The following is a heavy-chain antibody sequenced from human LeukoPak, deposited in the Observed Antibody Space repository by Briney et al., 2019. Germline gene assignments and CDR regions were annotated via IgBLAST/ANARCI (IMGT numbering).Heavy chain of an antibody. Sequence: PGRSLRLSCAASGLTFSRYWMTWVRQAPGKGLEWVANIKEDGSEKYYVDSVKGRFTISRDNSKNTLYLQMNSLRAEDTAVYYCAKDQGYDKDYFDYWGQGTLVTVSS. J-gene: IGHJ4*02. V-gene: IGHV3-7*03. D-gene: IGHD5-12*01. CDR1: GLTFSRYW. CDR2: IKEDGSEK. CDR3: AKDQGYDKDYFDY.